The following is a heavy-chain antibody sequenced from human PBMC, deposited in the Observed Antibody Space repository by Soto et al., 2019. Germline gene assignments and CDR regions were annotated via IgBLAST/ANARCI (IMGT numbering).Heavy chain of an antibody. CDR1: GFTFSSYG. CDR3: AKDLDLAVNYYYYGMDV. J-gene: IGHJ6*02. CDR2: ISYDGSNK. Sequence: GGSLRLSCAASGFTFSSYGMHWVRQAPGKGLEWVAVISYDGSNKYYADSVKGRFTISRDNSKNTLYLQMNSLRAEDTAVYYCAKDLDLAVNYYYYGMDVWGQGTTVTVSS. V-gene: IGHV3-30*18. D-gene: IGHD4-4*01.